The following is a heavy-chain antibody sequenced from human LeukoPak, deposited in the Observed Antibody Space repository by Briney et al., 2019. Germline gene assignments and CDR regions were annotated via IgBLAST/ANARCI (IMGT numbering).Heavy chain of an antibody. CDR2: IIPIFGTA. V-gene: IGHV1-69*05. CDR1: GGTFSSYA. D-gene: IGHD1-26*01. CDR3: ASSTNSGRNGGYFDY. Sequence: ASVKVSCKASGGTFSSYAISWVRQAPGQGLEWMGGIIPIFGTANYAQKFQGRVTITMDESTSTACTELSSLRSEDTAVYYCASSTNSGRNGGYFDYWGQGTLVTVSS. J-gene: IGHJ4*02.